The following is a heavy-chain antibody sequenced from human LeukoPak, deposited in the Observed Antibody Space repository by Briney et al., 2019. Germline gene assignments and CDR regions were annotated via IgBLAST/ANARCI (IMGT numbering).Heavy chain of an antibody. V-gene: IGHV3-48*01. D-gene: IGHD3-22*01. CDR3: ARDEAYYIGAFDI. CDR2: ISSSSSTI. Sequence: GGSLRLSCAASGFTFSSYSMNWVRQAPGKGREWVSYISSSSSTIYYADSVKGRFTISRDNAKNSLYLQMNSLRAEDTAVYYCARDEAYYIGAFDIWGKGTTVTVSS. CDR1: GFTFSSYS. J-gene: IGHJ6*04.